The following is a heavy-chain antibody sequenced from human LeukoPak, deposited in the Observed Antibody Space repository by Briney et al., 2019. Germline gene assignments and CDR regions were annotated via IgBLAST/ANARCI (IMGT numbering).Heavy chain of an antibody. CDR3: ARIRVSQLERRGPKTDYYYYGMDV. D-gene: IGHD1-1*01. CDR2: ISAYNGNT. V-gene: IGHV1-18*01. Sequence: ASVKVSCKASGYTFTSYGISWVRQAPGQGLEWMGWISAYNGNTNYAQKLQGRVTMTTDTSTSTAYMELRSVRSDDTAVYYCARIRVSQLERRGPKTDYYYYGMDVWGQGTTVTVSS. J-gene: IGHJ6*02. CDR1: GYTFTSYG.